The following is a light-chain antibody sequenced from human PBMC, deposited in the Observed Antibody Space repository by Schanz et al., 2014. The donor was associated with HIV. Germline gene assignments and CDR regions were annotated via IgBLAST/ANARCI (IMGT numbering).Light chain of an antibody. CDR3: NSYTRTSTPV. CDR2: DVN. J-gene: IGLJ2*01. V-gene: IGLV2-14*03. Sequence: QSALIQPASVSGSPGQSITISCTGTSSDIGAYNYASWYQQHPGKAPKLMIYDVNIRPSGVSNRFSGSKSGNTASLTISGLQAEDEADYYCNSYTRTSTPVFGGGTKLTVL. CDR1: SSDIGAYNY.